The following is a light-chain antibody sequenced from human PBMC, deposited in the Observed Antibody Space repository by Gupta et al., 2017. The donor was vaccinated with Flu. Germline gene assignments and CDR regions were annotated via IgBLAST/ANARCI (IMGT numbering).Light chain of an antibody. CDR3: KQNDSQGD. V-gene: IGKV1-5*03. CDR1: QSISSW. Sequence: DIQMTLSLSTLSASVGDRVTITCRAGQSISSWLSWYQQRPGKATKLLIYKASILESGVPSRFSGSGFGTEITLTISRLQPDEVATDDCKQNDSQGDFGRGNNEDIK. J-gene: IGKJ4*01. CDR2: KAS.